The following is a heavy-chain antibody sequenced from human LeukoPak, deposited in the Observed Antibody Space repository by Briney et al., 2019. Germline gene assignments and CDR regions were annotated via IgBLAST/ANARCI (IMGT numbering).Heavy chain of an antibody. CDR1: GFTFSTYR. CDR2: ISSSSSYI. J-gene: IGHJ3*02. CDR3: GRGGTEAFDI. V-gene: IGHV3-21*01. D-gene: IGHD1-1*01. Sequence: PGGSLRLSCAASGFTFSTYRMNWVRQAPGKGLEWASSISSSSSYIYYADSVKGRFTISRDNAKNSLYLQMNSLRVEDTAVYHCGRGGTEAFDIWGQGTMVTVSS.